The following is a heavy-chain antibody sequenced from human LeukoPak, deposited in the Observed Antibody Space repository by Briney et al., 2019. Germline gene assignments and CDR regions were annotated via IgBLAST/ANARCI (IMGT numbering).Heavy chain of an antibody. CDR2: IYYSGST. D-gene: IGHD6-19*01. CDR3: ARGLTAVASDY. J-gene: IGHJ4*02. V-gene: IGHV4-59*01. Sequence: SETLSLTCTVSGGSISYYYWNWIQQPPGKGLEWIGYIYYSGSTNYKPSLKSRVTISIDTSKNQFSLKLSSVTAADTAVYYCARGLTAVASDYWGQGTLVTVSS. CDR1: GGSISYYY.